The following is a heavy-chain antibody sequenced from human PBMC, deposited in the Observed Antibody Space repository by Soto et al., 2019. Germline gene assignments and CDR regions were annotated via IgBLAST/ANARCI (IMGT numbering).Heavy chain of an antibody. CDR2: IYYSGST. J-gene: IGHJ5*02. CDR1: GGYISSSSYY. CDR3: ARKDDWNYWFDP. V-gene: IGHV4-39*01. Sequence: SETLSLTRPVAGGYISSSSYYWGWIRQPPGKGLEWIGSIYYSGSTYYNPSLKSRVTISVDTSKNQFSLKLSSVTAADTAVYYCARKDDWNYWFDPWGQGTLVTVSS. D-gene: IGHD1-7*01.